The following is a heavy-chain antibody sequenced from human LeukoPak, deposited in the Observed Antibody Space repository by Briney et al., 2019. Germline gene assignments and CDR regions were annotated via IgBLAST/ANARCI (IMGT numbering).Heavy chain of an antibody. CDR1: GFTFSSYW. CDR2: IKQDGSEK. CDR3: ARVTADYYDSSGYYPY. J-gene: IGHJ4*02. V-gene: IGHV3-7*01. D-gene: IGHD3-22*01. Sequence: GGSLRLSCAASGFTFSSYWMSWVRQAPGKGLEWVANIKQDGSEKYYVDSVKGRFTISRVNAKNSLYLQMNSLRAEDTAVYYCARVTADYYDSSGYYPYWGQGTLVTVSS.